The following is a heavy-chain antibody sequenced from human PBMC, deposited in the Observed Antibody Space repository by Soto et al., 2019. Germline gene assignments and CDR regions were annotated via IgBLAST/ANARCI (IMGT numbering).Heavy chain of an antibody. Sequence: QAQLVESGGGVVQPGRSLRLSCAASGFTFSSYGMHWVRQAPGKGLEWVAVIWYDGSNKYYADSVKGRFTISRDNSKNTLYLQMNSLRAEDTAVYYCARGKVEGVLMVYAIHPVDYWGQGTLVTVSS. D-gene: IGHD2-8*01. J-gene: IGHJ4*02. V-gene: IGHV3-33*01. CDR2: IWYDGSNK. CDR1: GFTFSSYG. CDR3: ARGKVEGVLMVYAIHPVDY.